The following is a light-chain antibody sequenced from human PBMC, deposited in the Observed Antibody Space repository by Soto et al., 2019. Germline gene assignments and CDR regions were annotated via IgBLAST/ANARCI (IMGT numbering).Light chain of an antibody. J-gene: IGLJ1*01. CDR3: CSYAASNTFV. CDR2: DVS. Sequence: QSVLTQPRSVSGSPGQSVTISCTGTSSDVGGYNYVSWYQQYSGKAPKVMIYDVSKRPSGVPDRFSDSKSGNTASLTISGLQAEDEADYYCCSYAASNTFVFGTGTKLTVL. CDR1: SSDVGGYNY. V-gene: IGLV2-11*01.